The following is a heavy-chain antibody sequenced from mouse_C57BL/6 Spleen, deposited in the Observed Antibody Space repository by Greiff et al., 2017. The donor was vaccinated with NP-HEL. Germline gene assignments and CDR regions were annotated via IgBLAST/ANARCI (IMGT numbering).Heavy chain of an antibody. CDR2: IDPNSGGT. Sequence: VQLQQPGAELVKPGASVKLSCKASGYTFTSYWMHWVKQRPGRGLEWIGRIDPNSGGTKYNEKFKSKATLTVDKPSSKAYMQLSSLTSESSAVYYCARGTSHYYGSSPHFDYWGQGTTLTVSS. D-gene: IGHD1-1*01. V-gene: IGHV1-72*01. CDR1: GYTFTSYW. J-gene: IGHJ2*01. CDR3: ARGTSHYYGSSPHFDY.